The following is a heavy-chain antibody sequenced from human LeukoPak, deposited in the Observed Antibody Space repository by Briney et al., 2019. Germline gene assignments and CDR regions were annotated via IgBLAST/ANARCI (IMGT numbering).Heavy chain of an antibody. CDR3: AKNWNCYYYMDV. D-gene: IGHD1-1*01. CDR1: GFTFDDYG. CDR2: INWNGGST. Sequence: WSGGSLRLCCAASGFTFDDYGMSWVRQAPGKGLEWVSGINWNGGSTGYADSVKGRFTISRDNAKNSLYLQMNSLRAEDTALYYCAKNWNCYYYMDVWGKGTTVTVSS. V-gene: IGHV3-20*04. J-gene: IGHJ6*03.